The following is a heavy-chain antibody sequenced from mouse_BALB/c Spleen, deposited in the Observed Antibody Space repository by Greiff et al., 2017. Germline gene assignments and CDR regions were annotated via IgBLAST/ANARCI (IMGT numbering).Heavy chain of an antibody. CDR3: ARNWDLDY. D-gene: IGHD4-1*01. Sequence: QVQLKESGPGLVPPSQSLSITCTVSGFSLTSYGVHWVRQSPGKGLEWLGVIWSGGRTDYNAAFISRLSISKDNSTNQVFFKMKSLEANDTAIYYCARNWDLDYWGQGTTLTVSS. CDR1: GFSLTSYG. CDR2: IWSGGRT. J-gene: IGHJ2*01. V-gene: IGHV2-2*02.